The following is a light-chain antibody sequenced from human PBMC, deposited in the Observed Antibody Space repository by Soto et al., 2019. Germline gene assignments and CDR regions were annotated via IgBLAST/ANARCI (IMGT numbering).Light chain of an antibody. CDR3: QQYKAYSYT. CDR2: KAS. V-gene: IGKV1-5*03. CDR1: QTINVW. Sequence: DIHMTQSPSTLSASVGDRVTITCRASQTINVWLAWYQQKPGKAPKLLISKASSLESGVPSRFSGSGSGTEFTLNISSLQPDDFATYYCQQYKAYSYTFGQGTELVVK. J-gene: IGKJ2*01.